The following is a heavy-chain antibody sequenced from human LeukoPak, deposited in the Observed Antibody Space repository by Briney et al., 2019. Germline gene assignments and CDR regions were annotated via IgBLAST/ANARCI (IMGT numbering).Heavy chain of an antibody. CDR1: GFTFSSYG. Sequence: GGSLRLSCAASGFTFSSYGMHWVRRAPGKGLEWVAVISYDGSNKYYAESVKGRFTISRDISKNTLYMQMNSVRPEDTAVYYRAKGRLSSSQLGYFDSWGQGTLVTVSS. V-gene: IGHV3-30*18. CDR2: ISYDGSNK. D-gene: IGHD1-1*01. CDR3: AKGRLSSSQLGYFDS. J-gene: IGHJ4*02.